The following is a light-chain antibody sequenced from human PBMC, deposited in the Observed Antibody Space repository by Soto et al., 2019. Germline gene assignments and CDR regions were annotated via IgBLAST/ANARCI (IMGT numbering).Light chain of an antibody. CDR2: STN. J-gene: IGLJ2*01. CDR1: SGSVSTSYY. V-gene: IGLV8-61*01. CDR3: VLYMGSGRVV. Sequence: QAVVTQEPSFSVSPGGTVTLTCGLSSGSVSTSYYPSWYQQTPGQAPRTLIYSTNTRSSGVPDRFSGSILGNKAALTITGAQADDESDYYCVLYMGSGRVVFGGWTKLTVL.